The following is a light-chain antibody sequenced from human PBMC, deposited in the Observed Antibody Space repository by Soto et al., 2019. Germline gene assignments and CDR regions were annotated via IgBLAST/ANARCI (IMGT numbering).Light chain of an antibody. Sequence: EIVLTQCPGTLSLSPGERATLSCRASQSLNSFYLAWYQQKPGQAPRLLIYGSSNRATGIPDRFSGSGSGTDFTLTISRLDPEDFAVYYCQQYDISPRTFGQGTKVDIK. V-gene: IGKV3-20*01. CDR2: GSS. J-gene: IGKJ1*01. CDR3: QQYDISPRT. CDR1: QSLNSFY.